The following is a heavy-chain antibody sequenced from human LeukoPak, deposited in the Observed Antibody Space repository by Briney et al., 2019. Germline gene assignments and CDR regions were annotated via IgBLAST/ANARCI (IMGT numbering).Heavy chain of an antibody. D-gene: IGHD3-22*01. CDR3: ARSFTYYYDSSGYFDAFDI. V-gene: IGHV1-2*02. Sequence: ASVKVSCKASGYTFTAYYMHWVRQAPGQGLEWVGWINPNSGGTNSAQNFQGRVTMTRDTSTSTAYMELRSLRSDDTAVYYCARSFTYYYDSSGYFDAFDIWGQGTMVTVSS. J-gene: IGHJ3*02. CDR2: INPNSGGT. CDR1: GYTFTAYY.